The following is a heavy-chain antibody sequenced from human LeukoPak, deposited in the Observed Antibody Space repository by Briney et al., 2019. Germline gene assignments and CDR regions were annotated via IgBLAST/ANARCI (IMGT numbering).Heavy chain of an antibody. V-gene: IGHV1-46*01. CDR2: TNPSGGST. CDR1: GYTFTSYY. CDR3: AKDQGQYGSGTYYSIDC. Sequence: ASVKVSCKASGYTFTSYYMHWVRQAPGQGLEWMGITNPSGGSTSYAQKFQGRVTMTRDTSTSTVYMELSSLRSEDTAVYYCAKDQGQYGSGTYYSIDCWGQGTLVTVSS. D-gene: IGHD3-10*01. J-gene: IGHJ4*02.